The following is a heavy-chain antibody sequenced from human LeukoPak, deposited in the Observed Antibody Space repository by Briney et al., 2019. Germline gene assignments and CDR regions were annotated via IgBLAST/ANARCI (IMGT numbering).Heavy chain of an antibody. CDR1: GGSISSGGYS. CDR2: IYHSGST. Sequence: SETLSLTCAVSGGSISSGGYSWSWIRQPPGKGLEWIGYIYHSGSTYYNPSLKSRVTISVDRSKNQFSLQLNSVTPEDTAVYYCAREDRHRIAAAGTDSEGNWFDPWGQGTLVTVSS. D-gene: IGHD6-13*01. J-gene: IGHJ5*02. CDR3: AREDRHRIAAAGTDSEGNWFDP. V-gene: IGHV4-30-2*01.